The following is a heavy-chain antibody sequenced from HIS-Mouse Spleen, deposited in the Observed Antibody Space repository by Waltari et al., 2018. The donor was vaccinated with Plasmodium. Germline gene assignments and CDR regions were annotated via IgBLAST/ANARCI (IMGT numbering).Heavy chain of an antibody. J-gene: IGHJ3*02. CDR3: ARNRGTGGSSWYAAFDI. V-gene: IGHV1-2*02. CDR1: GSTFTGYY. D-gene: IGHD6-13*01. CDR2: INPNSGGT. Sequence: QVQLVQSGAEVKKPGASVKVSCKASGSTFTGYYMPWGLQAPAQGLEWMGWINPNSGGTNYAQKFQGRVTMTRDTSISTAYMELSRLRSDDTAVYYCARNRGTGGSSWYAAFDIWGQGTMVTVSS.